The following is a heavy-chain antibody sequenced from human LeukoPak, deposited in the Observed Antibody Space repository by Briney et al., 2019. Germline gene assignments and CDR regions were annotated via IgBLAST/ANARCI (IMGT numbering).Heavy chain of an antibody. CDR2: IYTSGTT. V-gene: IGHV4-4*09. CDR3: ARLTRLSTSPDRYYLDY. J-gene: IGHJ4*02. Sequence: SETLSLTCNVSGDSISSYYWSWIRQPPGEGLEWIGYIYTSGTTSYNPSLKSRVTISVDTSKNQFSLRLSSVTAADSAVYYCARLTRLSTSPDRYYLDYWGQGTLVTVSS. CDR1: GDSISSYY. D-gene: IGHD6-6*01.